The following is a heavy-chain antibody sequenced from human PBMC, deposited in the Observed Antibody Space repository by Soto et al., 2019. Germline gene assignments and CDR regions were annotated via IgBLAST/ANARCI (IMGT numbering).Heavy chain of an antibody. CDR3: ATSLWFGTQPEI. D-gene: IGHD3-10*01. J-gene: IGHJ4*02. CDR2: ISPSGTT. V-gene: IGHV4-34*01. Sequence: SDTLSLTCAVYGGSFSNNYWTWVRQPPGKGLEWIGEISPSGTTKYIPSLKSRGTISVDTSRKQFFLKVTSVSAADTAVYYCATSLWFGTQPEIWGPGXLVTVYS. CDR1: GGSFSNNY.